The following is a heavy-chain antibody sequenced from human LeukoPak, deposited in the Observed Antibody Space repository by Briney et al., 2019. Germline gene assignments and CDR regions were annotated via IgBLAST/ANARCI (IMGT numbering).Heavy chain of an antibody. D-gene: IGHD5-18*01. CDR1: GYTFTSYG. J-gene: IGHJ5*02. V-gene: IGHV1-18*01. CDR3: ARDLRGYSYGYGNWFDP. CDR2: ISAYNGNT. Sequence: GASVKVSCKASGYTFTSYGISWVRQAPEQGLEWMGWISAYNGNTNYAQKLQGRVTMTTDTSTSTAYMELRSLRSDDTAVYYCARDLRGYSYGYGNWFDPWGQGTLVTVSS.